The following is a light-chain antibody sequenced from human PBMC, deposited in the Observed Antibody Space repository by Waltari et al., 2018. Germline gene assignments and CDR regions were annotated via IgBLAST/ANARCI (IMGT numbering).Light chain of an antibody. Sequence: QSALTQPGSVSGSPGQSITISCTGTSSDVGAYGYVSWYQQKPGKAPKLLIFDVNNRGLGVSNRFSGSKSGNTASLTISGLQAEDESDYYCCSFTARGTWIFGGGTRLTVV. V-gene: IGLV2-14*03. J-gene: IGLJ2*01. CDR3: CSFTARGTWI. CDR2: DVN. CDR1: SSDVGAYGY.